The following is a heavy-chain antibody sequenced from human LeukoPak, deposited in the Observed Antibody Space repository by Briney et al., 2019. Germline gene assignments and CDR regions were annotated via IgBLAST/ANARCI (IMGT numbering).Heavy chain of an antibody. J-gene: IGHJ3*02. CDR1: GYTFNSYY. D-gene: IGHD3-22*01. CDR2: INPSGGST. Sequence: ASVKVSCKASGYTFNSYYMHWVRQAPGQGLEWMGIINPSGGSTSYAQKFQGRVTMTRDTSTSTVYMELSSLRPEDTAVYYCARGHSSGYHAFDIWGQGTMVTVSS. CDR3: ARGHSSGYHAFDI. V-gene: IGHV1-46*02.